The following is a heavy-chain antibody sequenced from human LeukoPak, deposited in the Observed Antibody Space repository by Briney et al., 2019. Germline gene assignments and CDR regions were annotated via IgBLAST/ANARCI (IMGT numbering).Heavy chain of an antibody. J-gene: IGHJ3*02. D-gene: IGHD1-14*01. CDR3: WKWRYRKTPSVLAAFDI. CDR2: ISGSGGST. V-gene: IGHV3-23*01. CDR1: GFTFSSYA. Sequence: GGSLRLSCAASGFTFSSYAMSWVRQAPGKGLEWVSAISGSGGSTYYADSVKGRFTISRANSKNPLYLQMNSLRAEDTAVYYWWKWRYRKTPSVLAAFDIWGQGTMVTVSS.